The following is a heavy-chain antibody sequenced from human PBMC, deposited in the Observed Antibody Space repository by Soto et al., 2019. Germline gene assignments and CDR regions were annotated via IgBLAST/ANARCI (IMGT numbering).Heavy chain of an antibody. CDR1: GGSISSSNW. D-gene: IGHD2-15*01. V-gene: IGHV4-4*02. Sequence: PSETLSLTCAVSGGSISSSNWWSWVRQPPGKGLEWIGEIYHSGSTNYNPSLKSRVTISVDKSKNQFSLKLSSVTAADTAVYYCARENCSGGSCYSTSANWFDPWGQGTLVTVS. J-gene: IGHJ5*02. CDR3: ARENCSGGSCYSTSANWFDP. CDR2: IYHSGST.